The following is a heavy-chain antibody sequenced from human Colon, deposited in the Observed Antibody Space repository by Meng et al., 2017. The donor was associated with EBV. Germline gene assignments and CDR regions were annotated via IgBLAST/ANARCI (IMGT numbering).Heavy chain of an antibody. CDR1: GDSVSDTTHF. CDR2: INSNWYT. D-gene: IGHD3-10*01. J-gene: IGHJ4*02. CDR3: VRVGGDFDY. Sequence: QLQLRESGPGLVNPSETLSLTCIVSGDSVSDTTHFWGWVRQAPGKGLEWVGSINSNWYTYSNPSLTSRVTMSLDTSKNQFSLKLSSVTAADTAVYYCVRVGGDFDYWGQGTLVTVSS. V-gene: IGHV4-39*07.